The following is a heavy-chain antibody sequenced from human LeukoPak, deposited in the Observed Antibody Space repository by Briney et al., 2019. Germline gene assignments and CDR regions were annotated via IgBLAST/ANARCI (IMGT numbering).Heavy chain of an antibody. V-gene: IGHV3-23*01. Sequence: GGSLRLSCAASGFPFSSYATSWVRQAPGKGLEWVSAISGSAGSTYYADSVKGRFTISRDNSKNTLYLQMNSLTAEDTAVYYCAKDRKFVYYDSSGYYPAFDYWGRGTLVTVSS. CDR2: ISGSAGST. CDR1: GFPFSSYA. J-gene: IGHJ4*02. CDR3: AKDRKFVYYDSSGYYPAFDY. D-gene: IGHD3-22*01.